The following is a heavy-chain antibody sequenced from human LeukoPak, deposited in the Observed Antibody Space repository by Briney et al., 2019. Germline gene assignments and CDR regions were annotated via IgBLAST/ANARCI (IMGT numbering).Heavy chain of an antibody. CDR2: ISHDGNDK. CDR3: VRDRGVTASGRFEF. J-gene: IGHJ4*02. V-gene: IGHV3-30*04. D-gene: IGHD5-18*01. CDR1: GFTFSSYS. Sequence: TGGSLRLSCAASGFTFSSYSMHWVRQAPGEGLEWVSIISHDGNDKNYADSVKGRFTISRDNSKNNTMYLQMNTLRADDTALYFCVRDRGVTASGRFEFWGQGTLVTVS.